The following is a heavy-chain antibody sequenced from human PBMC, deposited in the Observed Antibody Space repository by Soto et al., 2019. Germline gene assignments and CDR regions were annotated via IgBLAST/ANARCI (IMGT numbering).Heavy chain of an antibody. J-gene: IGHJ6*02. V-gene: IGHV3-23*01. CDR1: GFSFGGYA. D-gene: IGHD1-26*01. Sequence: GSLRLSCAGYGFSFGGYAMSRVRQAPGKGLEWISGVSGGGTSTYYAGSVKGRLTISRDSSVVYLQMNSLRADDTAVYYCAKWGGYYAYYSEMDVWGRGTTVTVSS. CDR3: AKWGGYYAYYSEMDV. CDR2: VSGGGTST.